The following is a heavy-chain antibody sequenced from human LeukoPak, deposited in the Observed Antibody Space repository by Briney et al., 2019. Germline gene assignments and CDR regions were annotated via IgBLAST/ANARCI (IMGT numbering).Heavy chain of an antibody. D-gene: IGHD2-2*01. Sequence: PGGSLRLSCAASGFIFSTYAMTWVRQAPGKGLEWVSTISSGADYTYYADSVKGRFTISRDNSKSTLYLQMNSLRAEDTAVYYCAREPNNVVTPAGFDYWGQGTLVTVSS. CDR1: GFIFSTYA. V-gene: IGHV3-23*01. CDR3: AREPNNVVTPAGFDY. J-gene: IGHJ4*02. CDR2: ISSGADYT.